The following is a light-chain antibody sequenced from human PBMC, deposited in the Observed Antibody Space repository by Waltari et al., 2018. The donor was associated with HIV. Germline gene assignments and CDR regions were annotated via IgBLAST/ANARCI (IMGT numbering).Light chain of an antibody. CDR3: QHRNNWPLFT. J-gene: IGKJ3*01. Sequence: EIVLTQSPATLSVSPGERATIPCRASQGISSSLAWYQQKPGQSPRLLIYDASNRAPDTPARFSGSGSGTDFTLTISSLEPEDFAVYYCQHRNNWPLFTFGPGTKVQI. CDR1: QGISSS. V-gene: IGKV3-11*01. CDR2: DAS.